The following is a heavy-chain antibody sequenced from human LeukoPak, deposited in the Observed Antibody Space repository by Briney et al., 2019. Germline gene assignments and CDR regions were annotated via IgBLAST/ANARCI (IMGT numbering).Heavy chain of an antibody. D-gene: IGHD2-15*01. Sequence: PSETLSLTCTVSGGSISSGGYYSSWIRQPAGKGLEWIGRIYTSGSTNYNPSLKSRVTMSVDTSKNQFSLKLSSVTAADTAVYYCAREPHCSGGSCYSTINWFDPWGQGTLVTVSS. CDR3: AREPHCSGGSCYSTINWFDP. CDR1: GGSISSGGYY. V-gene: IGHV4-61*02. CDR2: IYTSGST. J-gene: IGHJ5*02.